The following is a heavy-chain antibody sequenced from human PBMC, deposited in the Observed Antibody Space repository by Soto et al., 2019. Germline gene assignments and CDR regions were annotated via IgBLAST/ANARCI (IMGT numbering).Heavy chain of an antibody. V-gene: IGHV3-30*18. CDR2: ISFDGSNK. J-gene: IGHJ4*02. Sequence: GGSLRLSCAASGFTFSSYGMHWVRQAPGKGLEWVAVISFDGSNKYYADSVKGRFTISRDNSKNTLYLQMNSLRAEDTAVYYCAKDSSGYLYFFDHWGQGTLVTVSS. CDR3: AKDSSGYLYFFDH. D-gene: IGHD3-22*01. CDR1: GFTFSSYG.